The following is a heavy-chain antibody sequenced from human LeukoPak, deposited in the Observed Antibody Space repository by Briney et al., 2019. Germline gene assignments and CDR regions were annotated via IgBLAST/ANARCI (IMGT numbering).Heavy chain of an antibody. CDR1: GFTFSSYA. Sequence: GGSLRLSCAASGFTFSSYAMHWVCQAPGKGLEWVAVISYDGSNKYYADSVKGRFTISRDNSKNTLYLQMNSLRAEDTAVYYCAREWGDGYNDFDYWGQGTLVTVSS. CDR3: AREWGDGYNDFDY. CDR2: ISYDGSNK. V-gene: IGHV3-30*04. D-gene: IGHD5-24*01. J-gene: IGHJ4*02.